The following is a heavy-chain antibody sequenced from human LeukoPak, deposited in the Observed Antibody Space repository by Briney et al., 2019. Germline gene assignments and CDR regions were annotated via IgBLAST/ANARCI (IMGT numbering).Heavy chain of an antibody. CDR3: ARQGPPRSNYYDY. CDR2: IYYSGST. Sequence: PSETLSLTCTVSGGSISSYYWSWIRQPPGKGLEWIGTIYYSGSTYDNPSLKSRVTIFVDTSKNQFSLKLSSVTAADTAVYYCARQGPPRSNYYDYWGQGTLVTVSS. J-gene: IGHJ4*02. D-gene: IGHD3-10*01. CDR1: GGSISSYY. V-gene: IGHV4-59*04.